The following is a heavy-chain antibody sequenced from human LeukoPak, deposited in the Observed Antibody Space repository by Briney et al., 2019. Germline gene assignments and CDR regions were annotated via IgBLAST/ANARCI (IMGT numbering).Heavy chain of an antibody. V-gene: IGHV3-23*01. CDR2: TTGSSSLT. CDR3: VKYHGTPTFGHYHMDA. J-gene: IGHJ6*03. Sequence: GGSLRLSCAASGFPFSVFAMTWVRQAPGKGLEWVSGTTGSSSLTYYSASEKGRFTISRDNSNNTLYLQMNSLRAEDTAIYYCVKYHGTPTFGHYHMDAWGKGTMVTVSS. CDR1: GFPFSVFA. D-gene: IGHD3-16*01.